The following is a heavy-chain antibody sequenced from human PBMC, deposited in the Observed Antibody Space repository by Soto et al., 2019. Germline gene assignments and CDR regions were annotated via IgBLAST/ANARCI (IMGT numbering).Heavy chain of an antibody. CDR1: GFTLSNSW. J-gene: IGHJ4*02. D-gene: IGHD3-3*01. CDR3: TSDFWGGPGE. CDR2: IKSNTDGGTT. V-gene: IGHV3-15*01. Sequence: EVQLVESGGGLVEPGGSLRLSCAASGFTLSNSWMAWVRQVPGRGLEWVGRIKSNTDGGTTYHAAPVQGRFTISRDDSKNTLSLQMNSLKIEDTAIYYCTSDFWGGPGEWGQGTLVTVSS.